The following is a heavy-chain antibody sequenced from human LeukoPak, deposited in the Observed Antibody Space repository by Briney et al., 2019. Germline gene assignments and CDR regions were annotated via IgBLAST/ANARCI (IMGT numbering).Heavy chain of an antibody. CDR3: ARDLGTGAFDY. D-gene: IGHD1-26*01. CDR1: GFTFSSYA. V-gene: IGHV3-48*04. Sequence: GGSLRLSCAASGFTFSSYAMNWVRQAPGKGLEWVSYISSSGSTIYYADSVKGRFTISRDNAKNSLYLQMNSLRAEDTAVYYCARDLGTGAFDYWGQGTLVTVSS. CDR2: ISSSGSTI. J-gene: IGHJ4*02.